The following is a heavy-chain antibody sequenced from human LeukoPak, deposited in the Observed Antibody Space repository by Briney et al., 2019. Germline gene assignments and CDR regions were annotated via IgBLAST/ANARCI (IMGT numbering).Heavy chain of an antibody. D-gene: IGHD3-9*01. Sequence: RGSLRLSCAASGFTFRSYAMNWVRQAPGKGLEWVSVISGSGGSTYYADSVKGRFTISRDNSKNTLYLQMNSLRAEDTAVYYCAKEKALRDYDILTGYFDYWGQGTRVTVSS. V-gene: IGHV3-23*01. J-gene: IGHJ4*02. CDR2: ISGSGGST. CDR1: GFTFRSYA. CDR3: AKEKALRDYDILTGYFDY.